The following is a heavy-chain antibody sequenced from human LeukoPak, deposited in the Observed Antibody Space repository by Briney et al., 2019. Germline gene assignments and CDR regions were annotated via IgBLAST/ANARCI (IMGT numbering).Heavy chain of an antibody. D-gene: IGHD2-2*01. CDR1: GGSISSYY. V-gene: IGHV4-59*12. CDR2: IYHSGST. CDR3: ARVVPAALDAFDI. J-gene: IGHJ3*02. Sequence: SETLSLTCTVSGGSISSYYWSWIRQPPGKGLEWIGYIYHSGSTYYNPSLKSRVTISVDRSKNQFSLKLSSVTAADTAVYYCARVVPAALDAFDIWGQGTMVTVSS.